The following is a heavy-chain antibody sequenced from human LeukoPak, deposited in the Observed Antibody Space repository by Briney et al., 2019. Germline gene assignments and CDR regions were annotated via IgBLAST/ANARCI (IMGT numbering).Heavy chain of an antibody. V-gene: IGHV3-15*01. D-gene: IGHD4-23*01. J-gene: IGHJ6*02. Sequence: GGSLRLSCAASGFTFSNAWMSWVRQAPGKGLEWVGRIKSKTDGGTTDYAAPVKGRFTISRDNSKNTLYLQMNSLRAEDTAVYYCAREDRGRWGVYYYGMDVWGQGTTVTVSS. CDR2: IKSKTDGGTT. CDR3: AREDRGRWGVYYYGMDV. CDR1: GFTFSNAW.